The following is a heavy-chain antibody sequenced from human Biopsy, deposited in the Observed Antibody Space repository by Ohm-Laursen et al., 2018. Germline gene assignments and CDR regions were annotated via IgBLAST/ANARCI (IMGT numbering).Heavy chain of an antibody. Sequence: SDTLSLTWTVSGGSISGSSWSWIRQAPGKGLEWIGYISYSRDTNYNPSLKSRITISVDTSKNQFSLKLTSVTAADTAVYYCAKHGSGWTGDDAFHIWGQGTMVTVSS. D-gene: IGHD6-19*01. CDR3: AKHGSGWTGDDAFHI. CDR2: ISYSRDT. J-gene: IGHJ3*02. V-gene: IGHV4-59*08. CDR1: GGSISGSS.